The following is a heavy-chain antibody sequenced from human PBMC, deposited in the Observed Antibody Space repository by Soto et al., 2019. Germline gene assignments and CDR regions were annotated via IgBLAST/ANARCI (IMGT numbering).Heavy chain of an antibody. D-gene: IGHD2-15*01. CDR3: AIDLWWHTH. Sequence: EVQLLESGGGLVQPGGSLRLSCSASGFTFGDHAMTWVRQAPGKGLEWLSGISGGGSGAYYADSVKGRFTVSRENANNTLYLQMDNLRVEDTAAYYGAIDLWWHTHWGQGTLVTVSS. V-gene: IGHV3-23*01. CDR2: ISGGGSGA. J-gene: IGHJ4*02. CDR1: GFTFGDHA.